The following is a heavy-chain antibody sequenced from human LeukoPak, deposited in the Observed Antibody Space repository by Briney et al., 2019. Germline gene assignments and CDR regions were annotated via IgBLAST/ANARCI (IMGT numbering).Heavy chain of an antibody. V-gene: IGHV3-23*01. CDR3: AKDRPRQYYYGPSFQH. D-gene: IGHD3-10*01. CDR2: ISGSGGST. Sequence: GGSLRLSCAASGFTFSSYAMSWVRQAPGKGLEWVSAISGSGGSTYYADSVKGRFTISRDNSKNTLYLQMNSLRAEDTAVYYCAKDRPRQYYYGPSFQHWGQGTLVTVSS. CDR1: GFTFSSYA. J-gene: IGHJ1*01.